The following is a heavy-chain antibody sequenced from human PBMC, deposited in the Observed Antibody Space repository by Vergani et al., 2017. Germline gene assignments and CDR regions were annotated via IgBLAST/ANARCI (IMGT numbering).Heavy chain of an antibody. Sequence: QLQLQESGPGLVKPSQTLSLTCTVSGGSISSGGYYWSWIRQHPGKGLEWIGYIYYSGSTYYNPSLKSRVTISVDTSKNQFSLKLSSVTAADTAVYYCARGTVPAAIWSSTPNWFDPWGQGTLVTVSS. J-gene: IGHJ5*02. CDR1: GGSISSGGYY. CDR3: ARGTVPAAIWSSTPNWFDP. CDR2: IYYSGST. D-gene: IGHD2-2*02. V-gene: IGHV4-31*03.